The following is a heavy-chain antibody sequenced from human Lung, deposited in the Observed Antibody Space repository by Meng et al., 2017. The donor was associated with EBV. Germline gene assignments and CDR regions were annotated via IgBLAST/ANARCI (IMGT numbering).Heavy chain of an antibody. CDR1: GYTFSNYT. CDR3: ARGGNFDP. V-gene: IGHV7-4-1*02. D-gene: IGHD2/OR15-2a*01. Sequence: QGQLVQSGSEVKKPGASVKVSCKASGYTFSNYTINWVRQAHGRGLEWMGWISTNTGTPTYTQGFTGRFVFSLDTSVSTAYLQISSLKAEDTAVYYCARGGNFDPWGQGTLVTVSS. CDR2: ISTNTGTP. J-gene: IGHJ5*02.